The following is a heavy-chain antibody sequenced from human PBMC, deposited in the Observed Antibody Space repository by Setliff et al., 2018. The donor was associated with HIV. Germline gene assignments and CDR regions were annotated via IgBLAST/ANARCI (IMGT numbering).Heavy chain of an antibody. Sequence: ASVKVSCKASGGTFSRYGISWVRQAPGQGLEWMGWINPNSGDTKYAQKFQDRVSLTRDTSLSTAYMELSSLTSDDTAIYYCARDMFEIWERSLAKGDEFDPWGQGSLVTVSS. V-gene: IGHV1-2*02. D-gene: IGHD3-10*02. CDR1: GGTFSRYG. CDR3: ARDMFEIWERSLAKGDEFDP. CDR2: INPNSGDT. J-gene: IGHJ5*02.